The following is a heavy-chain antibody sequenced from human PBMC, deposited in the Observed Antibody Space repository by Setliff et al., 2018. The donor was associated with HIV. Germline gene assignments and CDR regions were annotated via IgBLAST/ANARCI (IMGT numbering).Heavy chain of an antibody. CDR2: IYLTGVT. J-gene: IGHJ6*02. V-gene: IGHV4-38-2*01. CDR1: GYSIKSSHF. CDR3: ARIFGDQGYYYGMDV. Sequence: SETLSLTCDVSGYSIKSSHFWGWIRQAPGKGLEWIGSIYLTGVTFYSPSLKSRITISLDTSKNQFSLKLRSVTAADTAVYYCARIFGDQGYYYGMDVWGQGTTVTVSS. D-gene: IGHD3-3*01.